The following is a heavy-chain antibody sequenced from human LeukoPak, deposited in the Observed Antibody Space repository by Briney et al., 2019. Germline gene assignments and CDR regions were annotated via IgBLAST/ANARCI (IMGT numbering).Heavy chain of an antibody. D-gene: IGHD3-22*01. CDR1: GVSLTSYY. CDR3: ARSTYYYDSSGYYYDY. CDR2: IYYRGST. Sequence: PSETLSLTCTVSGVSLTSYYWSWLRQPPGKGLEWIGYIYYRGSTNYNPSLKSRVTISVDTSKNQFSLKLSSVTAADTAVYYCARSTYYYDSSGYYYDYWGQGTLVTVSS. J-gene: IGHJ4*02. V-gene: IGHV4-59*01.